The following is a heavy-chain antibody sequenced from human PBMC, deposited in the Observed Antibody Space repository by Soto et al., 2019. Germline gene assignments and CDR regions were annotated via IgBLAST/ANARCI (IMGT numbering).Heavy chain of an antibody. Sequence: QVQLVQSGAEVKKPGSSVKVSCKASGGTFSSHAISWVRQAPGQGLEWMGGITPIFATANYAQKFQGRVTITADESTSTADMALSSLRSEDTAVYYCAQTLGLAVAGPGRFDLWGRSTLVTVSS. D-gene: IGHD6-19*01. CDR3: AQTLGLAVAGPGRFDL. CDR1: GGTFSSHA. V-gene: IGHV1-69*12. J-gene: IGHJ2*01. CDR2: ITPIFATA.